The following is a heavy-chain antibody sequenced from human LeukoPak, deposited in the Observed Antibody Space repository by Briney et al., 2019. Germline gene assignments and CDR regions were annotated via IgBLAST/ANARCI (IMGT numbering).Heavy chain of an antibody. D-gene: IGHD2-21*02. CDR1: GFTFGTYA. J-gene: IGHJ4*02. CDR3: AKARGFAVVTAIDS. CDR2: ISVRGDGT. V-gene: IGHV3-23*01. Sequence: GGSLRLSCAASGFTFGTYAMNWVRQAPGKGLEWVSVISVRGDGTFYADSVKGRFSISRDTSKSTLSLQMNSLRAEDTAVYYCAKARGFAVVTAIDSWGQGTLVTVSS.